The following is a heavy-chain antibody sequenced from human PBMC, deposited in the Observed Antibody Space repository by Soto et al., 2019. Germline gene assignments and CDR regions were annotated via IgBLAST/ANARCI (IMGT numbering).Heavy chain of an antibody. J-gene: IGHJ6*02. CDR1: GGSISSGGYY. V-gene: IGHV4-31*03. CDR3: ARASSIAGLYYGMDV. Sequence: QVQLQESGPGLVKPSQTLSLTCTVSGGSISSGGYYWTWIRQHPGKGLGRIGYNYYSGITYYNPSLKSRVTIAQEPSKNQCTLNVSAVPPADTAVYYCARASSIAGLYYGMDVLGQGTTVTLSS. D-gene: IGHD6-6*01. CDR2: NYYSGIT.